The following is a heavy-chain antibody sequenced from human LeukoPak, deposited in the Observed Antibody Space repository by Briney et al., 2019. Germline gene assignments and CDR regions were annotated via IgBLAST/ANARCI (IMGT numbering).Heavy chain of an antibody. J-gene: IGHJ4*02. V-gene: IGHV1-2*02. CDR1: GYSFTGYY. CDR3: ARDDEGIPGGD. Sequence: SVTVSCKASGYSFTGYYMPWVREAPGQGLEWMGWINPNSGGTNYAQKFQGRVPMTRDTSISTAYMELLWLRIDDTTADDCARDDEGIPGGDWGQGTMVTVSS. D-gene: IGHD2-21*01. CDR2: INPNSGGT.